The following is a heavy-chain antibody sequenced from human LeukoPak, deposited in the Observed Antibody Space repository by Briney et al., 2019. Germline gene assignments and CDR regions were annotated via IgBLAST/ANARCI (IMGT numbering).Heavy chain of an antibody. V-gene: IGHV3-74*01. CDR3: GRGYRNYMDY. D-gene: IGHD1-1*01. Sequence: GGSLRLSCAASGFTFSNSWMHWVRQVPGKGLVWVSRINGDGSTITYADSVKGRFTISRDNAKNTLYLQMNGLRAEDTAVYYCGRGYRNYMDYWGQRTLVTVSS. CDR2: INGDGSTI. CDR1: GFTFSNSW. J-gene: IGHJ4*02.